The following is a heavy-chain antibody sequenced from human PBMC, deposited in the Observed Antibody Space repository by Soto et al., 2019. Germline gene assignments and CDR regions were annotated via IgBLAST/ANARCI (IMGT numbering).Heavy chain of an antibody. J-gene: IGHJ5*02. Sequence: RSLTCAVYGGSFSVYYWSWFRQPPGKGLEWIGEINHSGSTNYNPSLKSRVSISVDTSKNQFSLKLSSVTAADTAVYYCARENHNWVAVHVRKLKTTWWFDPWGQGTLVTVSA. CDR3: ARENHNWVAVHVRKLKTTWWFDP. D-gene: IGHD1-20*01. CDR1: GGSFSVYY. V-gene: IGHV4-34*01. CDR2: INHSGST.